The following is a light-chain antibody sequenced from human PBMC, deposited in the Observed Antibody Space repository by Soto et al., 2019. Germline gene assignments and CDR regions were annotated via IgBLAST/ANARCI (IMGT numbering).Light chain of an antibody. Sequence: DIQMTQSPSSVSAFVGESVTITCNASQRISAFLNWYHQKPGKAPKLLIYSASYLQSGVPSNFSGSGSGTDFTLSIVTLQPEDSGTYFCRQSYRLPLTFGGGTKVDNK. CDR2: SAS. V-gene: IGKV1-39*01. J-gene: IGKJ4*01. CDR1: QRISAF. CDR3: RQSYRLPLT.